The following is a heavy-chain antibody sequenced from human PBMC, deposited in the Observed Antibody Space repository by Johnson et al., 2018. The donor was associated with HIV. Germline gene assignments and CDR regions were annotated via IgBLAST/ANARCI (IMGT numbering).Heavy chain of an antibody. D-gene: IGHD2-2*01. J-gene: IGHJ3*02. CDR1: GFTFDDYG. CDR2: INWNGGST. Sequence: VQLVESGGGVARPGGSLRLSCAASGFTFDDYGMSWVRQAPGKGLEWVSGINWNGGSTAYADSARGRFTISRDNAKNSLYLQMNSLRAEDTALYYCARSRPYEGVPAATGAFDIWGQGTMVTVSS. CDR3: ARSRPYEGVPAATGAFDI. V-gene: IGHV3-20*04.